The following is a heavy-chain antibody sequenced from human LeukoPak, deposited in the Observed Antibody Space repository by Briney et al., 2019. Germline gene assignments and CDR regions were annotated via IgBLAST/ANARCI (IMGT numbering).Heavy chain of an antibody. J-gene: IGHJ3*02. CDR2: IFSSGAT. V-gene: IGHV4-4*07. Sequence: PSETLSLTCSVSGGSISGSYWSWIRQPAGKGLEWIGRIFSSGATNYNPSLKSRVTMSSDTSRNEVSLNLRSVTAADTAVYYCASQTFGYDTSGSNAFDIWGLGAMVTVSS. CDR1: GGSISGSY. CDR3: ASQTFGYDTSGSNAFDI. D-gene: IGHD3-22*01.